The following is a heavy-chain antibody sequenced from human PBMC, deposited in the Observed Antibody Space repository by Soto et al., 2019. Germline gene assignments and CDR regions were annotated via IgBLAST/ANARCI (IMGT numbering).Heavy chain of an antibody. CDR3: ARYNARTGHYSDFDY. V-gene: IGHV3-33*01. CDR2: IWYDGRRE. Sequence: QVQLVESGGGVVQPGRSLRLSCAASGFTFSSYGMHWVRQAPGKGLEWVAVIWYDGRREYDADSVKGRFTISIDNPKNTVYLQLNSLRVEDSAVYSAARYNARTGHYSDFDYWGQGTLLTVSS. CDR1: GFTFSSYG. J-gene: IGHJ4*02. D-gene: IGHD2-8*02.